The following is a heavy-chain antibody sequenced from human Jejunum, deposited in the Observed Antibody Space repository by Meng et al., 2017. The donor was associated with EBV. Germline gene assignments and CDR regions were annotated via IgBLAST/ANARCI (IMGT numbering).Heavy chain of an antibody. CDR1: GYTFTEYY. CDR2: NNLNSGFS. J-gene: IGHJ5*02. CDR3: ARSTLTGYYDRWFDP. V-gene: IGHV1-2*06. D-gene: IGHD3-22*01. Sequence: QVQVVQSGGEVNKSGASGKVSCKASGYTFTEYYMHWGRQAPRQGLQWIGRNNLNSGFSSYSRKFQGSVTLTRDTTTNTAYMELGGLESDDTAVYYCARSTLTGYYDRWFDPWGQGTLVTVSS.